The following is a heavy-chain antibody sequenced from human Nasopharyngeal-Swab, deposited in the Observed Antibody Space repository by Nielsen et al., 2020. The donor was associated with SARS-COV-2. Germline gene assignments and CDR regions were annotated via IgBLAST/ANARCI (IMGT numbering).Heavy chain of an antibody. V-gene: IGHV1-18*01. J-gene: IGHJ6*02. CDR1: GYTFTSYG. Sequence: ASVTVSCKASGYTFTSYGISWVRQAPGHGLEWMGWISAYNGNTNYAQKLQGRVTMTTDTSTSTAYMELRSLRSDDTAVYYCAREVRYFDWLSQNYGMDVWGQGTTVTVSS. CDR2: ISAYNGNT. CDR3: AREVRYFDWLSQNYGMDV. D-gene: IGHD3-9*01.